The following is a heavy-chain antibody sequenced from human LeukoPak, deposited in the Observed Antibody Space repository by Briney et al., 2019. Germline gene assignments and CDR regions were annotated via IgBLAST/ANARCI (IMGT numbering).Heavy chain of an antibody. V-gene: IGHV3-23*01. CDR1: GFTFSSYA. CDR2: ISGSGGST. CDR3: AKVQSDWLLIYYFDY. Sequence: GGSLRLSCAASGFTFSSYAMSWVRQAPGKGLEWVSAISGSGGSTYYADSVKGRFTISRHNSKNTLYLQMNSLRAEDTAVYYCAKVQSDWLLIYYFDYWGQGTLVTVSS. D-gene: IGHD3-9*01. J-gene: IGHJ4*02.